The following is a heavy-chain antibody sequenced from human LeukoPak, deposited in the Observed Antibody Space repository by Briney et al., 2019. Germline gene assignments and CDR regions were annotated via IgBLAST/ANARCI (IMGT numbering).Heavy chain of an antibody. Sequence: SETLSLTCTVSGGSISSSGYSWGWIRQPPGKGLEWIGSISSGGSTHYIPSLKSRVTISVDTPKNQFSLKLSSVTAADTAVYYCARRSYDGSGYYYVDYWGQGTLVTVSS. CDR3: ARRSYDGSGYYYVDY. CDR1: GGSISSSGYS. V-gene: IGHV4-39*01. CDR2: ISSGGST. D-gene: IGHD3-22*01. J-gene: IGHJ4*02.